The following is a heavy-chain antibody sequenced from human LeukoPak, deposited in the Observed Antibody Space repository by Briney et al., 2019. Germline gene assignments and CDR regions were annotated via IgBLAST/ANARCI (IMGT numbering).Heavy chain of an antibody. J-gene: IGHJ4*02. CDR2: ISGSGGNT. CDR3: ANTRGVNSFDY. D-gene: IGHD3-10*01. Sequence: GSLRLSCAASGFTFSSYAMSWVRQAPGKGLEWVSTISGSGGNTFYADSVKGRFTISRDNSKNTLYLQMNSLRVDDTAVYYCANTRGVNSFDYWGQGTLVTVSS. CDR1: GFTFSSYA. V-gene: IGHV3-23*01.